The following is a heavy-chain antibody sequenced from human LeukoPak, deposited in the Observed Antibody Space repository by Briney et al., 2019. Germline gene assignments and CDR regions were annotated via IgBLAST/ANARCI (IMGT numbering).Heavy chain of an antibody. CDR3: AKDRVVTHSGDGYPSDC. J-gene: IGHJ4*02. CDR1: GFIFSSYA. CDR2: ISGSGGST. D-gene: IGHD5-24*01. Sequence: GGSLRLSCAASGFIFSSYAMSWVRQAPGKGLEWVSSISGSGGSTNYADSVKGRFTISRGTSKNTLYLQMNSLRAEDTAVYYCAKDRVVTHSGDGYPSDCWGQGTLVTVSS. V-gene: IGHV3-23*01.